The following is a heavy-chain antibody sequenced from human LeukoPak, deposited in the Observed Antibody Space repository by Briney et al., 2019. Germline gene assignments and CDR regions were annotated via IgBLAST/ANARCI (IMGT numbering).Heavy chain of an antibody. CDR2: ISYDGSNK. CDR3: ARVLAAAGRAIDY. Sequence: PGRSLRLSCAASGFTFSSYGMHWVRQAPGKGLEWVAVISYDGSNKYYADSVKGRFTISRDNAKNSLYLQMNSLRAEDTAVYYCARVLAAAGRAIDYWGQGTLVTVSS. V-gene: IGHV3-30*03. D-gene: IGHD6-13*01. CDR1: GFTFSSYG. J-gene: IGHJ4*02.